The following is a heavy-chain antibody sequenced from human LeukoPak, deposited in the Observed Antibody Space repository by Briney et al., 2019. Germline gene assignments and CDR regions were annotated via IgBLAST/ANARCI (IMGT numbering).Heavy chain of an antibody. J-gene: IGHJ3*02. Sequence: GGSLRLSCAASGFTFSSYAMSWVRQAPGKGLEWISDISGGGATTFYADSVKGRFTISRDNAKNSLYLQMNSLRAEDTAVYYCARGTGYSSKAFDIWGQGTMVTVSS. CDR3: ARGTGYSSKAFDI. D-gene: IGHD6-13*01. V-gene: IGHV3-23*01. CDR1: GFTFSSYA. CDR2: ISGGGATT.